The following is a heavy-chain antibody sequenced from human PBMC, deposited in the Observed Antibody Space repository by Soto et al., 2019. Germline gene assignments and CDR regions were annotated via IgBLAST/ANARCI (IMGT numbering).Heavy chain of an antibody. CDR3: ARDRTADYYDSSGSEGRYGMEV. Sequence: PSETLSLTCTVSGGSISSGGYYWSWIRQHPGKGLEWIGYIYYSGSTYYNPSLKSRVTISVDTSKNQFSLKLSSVTAADTAVYYCARDRTADYYDSSGSEGRYGMEVRGQGTTVTVSS. J-gene: IGHJ6*02. CDR2: IYYSGST. CDR1: GGSISSGGYY. D-gene: IGHD3-22*01. V-gene: IGHV4-31*03.